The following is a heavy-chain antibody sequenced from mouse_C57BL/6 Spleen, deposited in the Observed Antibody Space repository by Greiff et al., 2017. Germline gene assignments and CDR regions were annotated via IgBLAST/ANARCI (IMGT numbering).Heavy chain of an antibody. CDR2: ISDGGSYT. J-gene: IGHJ4*01. Sequence: EVKVVESGGGLVKPGGSLKLSCAASGFTFSSYAMSWVRQTPEKRLEWVATISDGGSYTYYPDNVKGRFTISRDNAKNNLYLQMSHLKSEDTAMYYCARAPNSDYAMDYWGQGTSVTVSS. V-gene: IGHV5-4*03. CDR1: GFTFSSYA. CDR3: ARAPNSDYAMDY.